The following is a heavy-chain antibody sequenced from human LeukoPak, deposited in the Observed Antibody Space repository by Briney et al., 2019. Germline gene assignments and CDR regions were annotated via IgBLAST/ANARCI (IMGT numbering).Heavy chain of an antibody. D-gene: IGHD3-16*01. CDR2: VYNSGDT. CDR1: GGSISSYY. Sequence: SETLSLTCTVSGGSISSYYWSWIRQPPGKGLEWVGYVYNSGDTGKNPSLKSRVTILLDTSKNQCSLKLTSVSAADTAVYYCARLKLGAYFDLWGRGTLVTVSS. CDR3: ARLKLGAYFDL. V-gene: IGHV4-59*08. J-gene: IGHJ2*01.